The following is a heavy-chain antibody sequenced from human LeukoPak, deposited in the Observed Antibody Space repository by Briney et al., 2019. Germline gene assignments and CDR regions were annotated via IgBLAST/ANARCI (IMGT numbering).Heavy chain of an antibody. CDR3: ARDKGSSGFDY. J-gene: IGHJ4*02. Sequence: SQTLSLTCTVSGGSISSGGYYWSWIRQHPGKGLEWIGYIYYSGSTYYNPSLKSRVTISVDTSKNQFSLKLSSVTAADTAVNCCARDKGSSGFDYWGQGTLVTVSS. V-gene: IGHV4-31*03. CDR1: GGSISSGGYY. CDR2: IYYSGST. D-gene: IGHD3-22*01.